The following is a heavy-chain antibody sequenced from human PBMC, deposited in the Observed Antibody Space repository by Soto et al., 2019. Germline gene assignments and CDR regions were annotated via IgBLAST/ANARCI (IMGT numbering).Heavy chain of an antibody. CDR2: ISSSSGHI. J-gene: IGHJ4*02. CDR3: VRHWLATREFDY. D-gene: IGHD1-26*01. CDR1: GFTFSSYS. Sequence: GGSLRLSCAASGFTFSSYSMNWVRQAPGKGLEWVSSISSSSGHIYYADSVKGRFTISRDNAKNSLYLQMNSLRAEDTAVYYCVRHWLATREFDYWGQGTLVTVSS. V-gene: IGHV3-21*01.